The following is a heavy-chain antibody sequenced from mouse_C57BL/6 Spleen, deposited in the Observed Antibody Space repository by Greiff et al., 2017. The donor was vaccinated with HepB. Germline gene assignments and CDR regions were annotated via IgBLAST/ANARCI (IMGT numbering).Heavy chain of an antibody. J-gene: IGHJ2*01. Sequence: QVQLKQPGAELVRPGTSVKLSCKASGYTFTSYWMHWVKQRPGQGLEWIGVIDPSDSYTNYNQKFKGKATLTVDTSSSTAYMQLSSLTSEDSAVYYCARLRYYFDYWGQGTTLTVSS. CDR3: ARLRYYFDY. CDR2: IDPSDSYT. D-gene: IGHD1-1*01. V-gene: IGHV1-59*01. CDR1: GYTFTSYW.